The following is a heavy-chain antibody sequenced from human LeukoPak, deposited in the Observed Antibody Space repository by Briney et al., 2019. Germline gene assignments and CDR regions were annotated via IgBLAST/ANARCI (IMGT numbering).Heavy chain of an antibody. CDR1: GFTFSTYW. CDR3: ARGYPRVAFDI. CDR2: INSDGSST. V-gene: IGHV3-74*01. D-gene: IGHD1-1*01. Sequence: GGSLRLSCAASGFTFSTYWMHWVRQAPGKGLVWVSRINSDGSSTTYADSVKGRFTISRDNAKNTLYLQMNSLSAEDTAVYYCARGYPRVAFDIWGQGTMVTVSS. J-gene: IGHJ3*02.